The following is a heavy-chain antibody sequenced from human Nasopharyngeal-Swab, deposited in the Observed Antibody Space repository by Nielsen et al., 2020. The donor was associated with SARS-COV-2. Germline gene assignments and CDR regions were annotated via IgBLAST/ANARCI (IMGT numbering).Heavy chain of an antibody. CDR3: ARALRWGAFDI. Sequence: GESLKLSCAASGFTFSSYSMNWVRQAPGKGLEWVSSISSSSSYIYYADSVKGRFTISRDNAKNSLYLQMNSLRAEDTAVYYCARALRWGAFDIWGQGTMVTVSS. V-gene: IGHV3-21*01. CDR1: GFTFSSYS. CDR2: ISSSSSYI. J-gene: IGHJ3*02. D-gene: IGHD4-23*01.